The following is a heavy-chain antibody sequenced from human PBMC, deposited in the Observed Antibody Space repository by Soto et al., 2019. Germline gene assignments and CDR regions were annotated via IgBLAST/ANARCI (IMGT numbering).Heavy chain of an antibody. D-gene: IGHD2-2*01. V-gene: IGHV4-34*01. CDR1: GGSFSGYY. Sequence: QVQLQQWGAGLLKPSETLSLTCAVYGGSFSGYYWSWIRQPPGKGLEWIGEINHSGSTNYNPSLKSRVTISVDTSKNQFSLKLSSVTAADTAVYYCARDRRKYCSSTSCRYYYYGMDVWGQGTTVTVSS. J-gene: IGHJ6*02. CDR3: ARDRRKYCSSTSCRYYYYGMDV. CDR2: INHSGST.